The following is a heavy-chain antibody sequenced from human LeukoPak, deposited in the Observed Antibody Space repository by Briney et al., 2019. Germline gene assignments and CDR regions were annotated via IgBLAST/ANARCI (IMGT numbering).Heavy chain of an antibody. CDR3: ASSSWYAYFQH. J-gene: IGHJ1*01. D-gene: IGHD6-13*01. CDR2: IYYSGST. V-gene: IGHV4-59*01. Sequence: ASETLSLTCTVSGGSISSYYWSWIRQPPGKGLEWIGYIYYSGSTNYNPSLKSRVTISVDTSKNQFSLKLSSVTAADTAVYYCASSSWYAYFQHWGQGTLATVSS. CDR1: GGSISSYY.